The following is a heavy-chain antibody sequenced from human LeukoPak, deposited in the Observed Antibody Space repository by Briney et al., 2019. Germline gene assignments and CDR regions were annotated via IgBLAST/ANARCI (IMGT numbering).Heavy chain of an antibody. CDR2: IYHSGST. CDR3: ARQNSGSYYYFDY. Sequence: SETLSLTCAVSGGSISSGGYSWSWIRQPPGKGLEWIGYIYHSGSTYYNPSLKSRVTISVDRSKNQFSLKLSSVTAADTAVYYCARQNSGSYYYFDYWGQGTLVTVSS. J-gene: IGHJ4*02. D-gene: IGHD3-10*01. CDR1: GGSISSGGYS. V-gene: IGHV4-30-2*01.